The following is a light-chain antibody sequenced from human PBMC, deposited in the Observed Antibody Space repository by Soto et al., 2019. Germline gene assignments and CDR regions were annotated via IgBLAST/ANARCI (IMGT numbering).Light chain of an antibody. V-gene: IGLV2-14*01. J-gene: IGLJ3*02. CDR3: SSYTTSSTLV. Sequence: QSALTQPASVSGSPGQSITISCTGTSSDVGGYNYVSWYQHHPGKAPKLIIYEVNNRPSGVSNRFSGSKSGNTAYLTISGLQAEDEADYYCSSYTTSSTLVFGGGTKLTVL. CDR2: EVN. CDR1: SSDVGGYNY.